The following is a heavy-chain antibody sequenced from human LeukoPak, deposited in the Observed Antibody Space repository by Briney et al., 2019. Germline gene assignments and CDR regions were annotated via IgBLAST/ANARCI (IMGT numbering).Heavy chain of an antibody. D-gene: IGHD3-22*01. CDR2: INHSGST. CDR1: GGSFSGYY. J-gene: IGHJ4*02. V-gene: IGHV4-34*01. CDR3: ARGGTKTKYYYDSSGYSY. Sequence: PSETLSLTCAVYGGSFSGYYWSWIRQPPGKGLEWIGEINHSGSTNYNPSLKSRVTISVDTSKNQFSLKLSSATAADTAVYYCARGGTKTKYYYDSSGYSYWGQGTLVTVSS.